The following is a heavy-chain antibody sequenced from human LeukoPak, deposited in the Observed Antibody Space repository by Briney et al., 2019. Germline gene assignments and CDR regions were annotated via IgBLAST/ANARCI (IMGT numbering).Heavy chain of an antibody. CDR3: AKSSWFGESTRGDWFDP. J-gene: IGHJ5*02. D-gene: IGHD3-10*01. V-gene: IGHV3-48*03. Sequence: GGSLRLSCAASGFTFSSYEMNWVRQAPGKGLEWVSYISSSGSTIYYADSVKGRFTISRDNAKNSLYLQMNSLRAEDTALYYCAKSSWFGESTRGDWFDPWGQGTLVTVSS. CDR2: ISSSGSTI. CDR1: GFTFSSYE.